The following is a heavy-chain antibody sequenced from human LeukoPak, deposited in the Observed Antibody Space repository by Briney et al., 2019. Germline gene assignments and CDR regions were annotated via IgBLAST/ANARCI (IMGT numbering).Heavy chain of an antibody. V-gene: IGHV3-23*01. J-gene: IGHJ4*02. D-gene: IGHD3-22*01. CDR1: GFTFKNYA. CDR3: VRANLDSMIGVVINTPLDY. CDR2: ISGGGDAT. Sequence: GGSLRLSCAASGFTFKNYAMSWVRQAPGRGLEWVSRISGGGDATEYADSVKGRFTISRDNSKNTLYLQMNSLRAEDTAVYYCVRANLDSMIGVVINTPLDYWGQGTLVTVSS.